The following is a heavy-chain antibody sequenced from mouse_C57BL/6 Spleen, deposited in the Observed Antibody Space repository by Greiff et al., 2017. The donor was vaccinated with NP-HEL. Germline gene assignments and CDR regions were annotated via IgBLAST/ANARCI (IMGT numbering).Heavy chain of an antibody. CDR2: INYDGSST. V-gene: IGHV5-16*01. Sequence: EVQLVESEGGLVQPGSSMKLSCTASGFTFSDYYMAWVRQVPEKGLEWVANINYDGSSTYYLDSLKSRFIISRDNAKNILYLQMSSLKSEDTATYYCARALTGTEGFDYAMDYWGQGTSVTVSS. CDR1: GFTFSDYY. CDR3: ARALTGTEGFDYAMDY. D-gene: IGHD4-1*01. J-gene: IGHJ4*01.